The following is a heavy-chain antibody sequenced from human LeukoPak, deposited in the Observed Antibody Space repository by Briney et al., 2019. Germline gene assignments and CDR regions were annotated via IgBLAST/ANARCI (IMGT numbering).Heavy chain of an antibody. V-gene: IGHV3-15*01. CDR3: TTLSGPFDY. Sequence: KPGGSLRLSCAASGFTFSNAWMSLVRQAPGKGLEWVGRIKSKTDGGTTDYAAPVKGRFSISRDVSKNTLFLQMNSLRTEDTAVYYCTTLSGPFDYWGQGTLVTVSS. D-gene: IGHD5-12*01. CDR1: GFTFSNAW. J-gene: IGHJ4*02. CDR2: IKSKTDGGTT.